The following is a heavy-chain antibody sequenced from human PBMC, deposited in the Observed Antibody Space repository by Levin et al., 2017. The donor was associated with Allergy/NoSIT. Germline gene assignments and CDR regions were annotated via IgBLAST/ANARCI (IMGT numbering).Heavy chain of an antibody. CDR1: GYTFTDYY. D-gene: IGHD3-10*01. CDR2: INPNTGGT. CDR3: ARGPPMGRGDIQVVYH. J-gene: IGHJ4*01. Sequence: ASVKVSCKTSGYTFTDYYMHWVRQAPGQGLEWMGWINPNTGGTNYAQNFQGRVTMTTDTSITTAYMELSRLRSDDTAVYYCARGPPMGRGDIQVVYHWGHGTLVTVSS. V-gene: IGHV1-2*02.